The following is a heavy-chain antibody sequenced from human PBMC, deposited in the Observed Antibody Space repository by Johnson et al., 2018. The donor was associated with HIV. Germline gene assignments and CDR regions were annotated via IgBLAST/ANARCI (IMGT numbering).Heavy chain of an antibody. CDR3: ARGGSCYNAHFDI. V-gene: IGHV3-7*04. J-gene: IGHJ3*02. D-gene: IGHD2-15*01. Sequence: EQLVESGGSVVRPGGSLRLSCAASGFTFSSYWMSWVRQAPGKGLEWVANIKQDGREKYYVDSVKGRFTISRDNAKNSLYLQMNSLRAEDTAVYYCARGGSCYNAHFDIWGQGTMVTVSS. CDR2: IKQDGREK. CDR1: GFTFSSYW.